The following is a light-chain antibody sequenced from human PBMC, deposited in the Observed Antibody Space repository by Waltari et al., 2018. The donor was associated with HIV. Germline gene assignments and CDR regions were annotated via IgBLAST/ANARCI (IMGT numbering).Light chain of an antibody. CDR1: SSNIGSNT. Sequence: QSVLNQSPSASGTPGQRVIISCSGSSSNIGSNTVTWYQQFPGTAPKLLIYSYGQRPSGVPERVSGSKSATSASLAISGLRSEDEADYYWATWDDSLNAWVFGGGTKLTVL. J-gene: IGLJ3*02. CDR3: ATWDDSLNAWV. CDR2: SYG. V-gene: IGLV1-44*01.